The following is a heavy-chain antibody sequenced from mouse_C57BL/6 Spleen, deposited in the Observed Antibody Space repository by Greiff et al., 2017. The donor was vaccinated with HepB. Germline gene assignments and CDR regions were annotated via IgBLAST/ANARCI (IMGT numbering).Heavy chain of an antibody. V-gene: IGHV2-2*01. Sequence: QVQLKESGPGLVQPSQSLSITCTVSGFSFTSYGIHWVRQFPGKGLEWLGVIWSGGSTDYNAAFISSLSISKDNSKSQVFFKMNSLQADDTAIYYCGESPHWDVNAMDYCAQVTSATVSS. D-gene: IGHD4-1*01. CDR3: GESPHWDVNAMDY. CDR2: IWSGGST. CDR1: GFSFTSYG. J-gene: IGHJ4*01.